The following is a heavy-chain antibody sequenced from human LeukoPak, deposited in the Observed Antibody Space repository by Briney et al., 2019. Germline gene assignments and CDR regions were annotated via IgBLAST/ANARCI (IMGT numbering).Heavy chain of an antibody. CDR2: ISYDGSNK. J-gene: IGHJ6*02. CDR3: AKASSTWYGDYYGMDV. V-gene: IGHV3-30*18. D-gene: IGHD6-13*01. CDR1: GFTFSSYG. Sequence: GGSLRLSCAASGFTFSSYGMHWVRQAPGKGLEWVAVISYDGSNKYYADSVKGRFTISRDNSKNTLYLQMNSLRAEDTAVYYCAKASSTWYGDYYGMDVWGQGTTVTVSS.